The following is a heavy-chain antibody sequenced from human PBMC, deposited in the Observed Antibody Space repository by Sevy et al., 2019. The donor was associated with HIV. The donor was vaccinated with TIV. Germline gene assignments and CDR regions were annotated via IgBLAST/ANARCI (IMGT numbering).Heavy chain of an antibody. CDR2: IKQDGSEK. CDR1: GFTFSSYW. J-gene: IGHJ6*02. D-gene: IGHD1-26*01. V-gene: IGHV3-7*01. Sequence: GGSLRLSCAASGFTFSSYWMSWVRQAPGKGLEWVANIKQDGSEKYYVDPVKGRFTISRDNAKNSLYLQMNSLRAEDTTVYYCARIGGWELLWDYYYYGMDVWGQGTTVTVSS. CDR3: ARIGGWELLWDYYYYGMDV.